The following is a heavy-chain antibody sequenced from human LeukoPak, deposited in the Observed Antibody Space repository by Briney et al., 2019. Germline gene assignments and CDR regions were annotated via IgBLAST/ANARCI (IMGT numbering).Heavy chain of an antibody. V-gene: IGHV1-69*13. D-gene: IGHD4-17*01. CDR2: IIPIFGTA. CDR1: GGTFSSYA. Sequence: SVKVSCKASGGTFSSYAISWVRQAPGQGLEWMGGIIPIFGTANYAQKFQGRVTITADESTSTAYMELSSLRSEDTAVYYCARDGNGDYAGDPPEHWGQGTLVTVSS. CDR3: ARDGNGDYAGDPPEH. J-gene: IGHJ1*01.